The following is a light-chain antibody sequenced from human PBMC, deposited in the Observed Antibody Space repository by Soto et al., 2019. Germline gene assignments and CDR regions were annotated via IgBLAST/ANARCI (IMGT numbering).Light chain of an antibody. Sequence: QPVLTQSPSASASLGASVKLTCTLSSGHSTYAVAWHQQQPEKGPRYLMKLNSDGSHTKGDGIPDRFSGSSSGAERHLTISSLQSEDEAYYYCQTWCTAIHDVVFGGGTKLTVL. V-gene: IGLV4-69*01. CDR1: SGHSTYA. J-gene: IGLJ2*01. CDR3: QTWCTAIHDVV. CDR2: LNSDGSH.